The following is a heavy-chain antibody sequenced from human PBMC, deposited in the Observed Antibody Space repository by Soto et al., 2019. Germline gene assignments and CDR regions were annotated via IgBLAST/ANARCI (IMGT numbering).Heavy chain of an antibody. CDR1: GFTFSNYW. D-gene: IGHD3-10*01. J-gene: IGHJ6*02. V-gene: IGHV3-74*01. CDR3: ARGVRGHYGKDV. Sequence: EVQLVESGGGLVQPGGSLRLSCAASGFTFSNYWMHWVRQAPGKGLMWVSRISSDGSTTHYADSVKGRFTISRDNAKNTLYLQMNSLRVEDTALYYCARGVRGHYGKDVWGQGTTVTVSS. CDR2: ISSDGSTT.